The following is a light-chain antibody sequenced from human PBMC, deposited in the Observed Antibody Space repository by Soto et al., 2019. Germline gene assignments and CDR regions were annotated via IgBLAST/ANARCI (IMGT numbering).Light chain of an antibody. CDR1: QSVSSN. Sequence: EIVMTQSPGTLSLSPGERATLSCRASQSVSSNLAWYQQKPGQAPRLLIYGASSRATGIPDRFSGSGSGTDFTLTISSLEPEDFAVYYCQQRSNWPLTFGGGTKVDI. V-gene: IGKV3-11*01. CDR3: QQRSNWPLT. CDR2: GAS. J-gene: IGKJ4*01.